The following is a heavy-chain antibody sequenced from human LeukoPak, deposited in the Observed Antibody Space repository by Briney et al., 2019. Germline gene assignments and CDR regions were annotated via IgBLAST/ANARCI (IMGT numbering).Heavy chain of an antibody. J-gene: IGHJ4*01. CDR2: IRSKANSDET. D-gene: IGHD3-3*01. CDR3: TSPAHDFDFWSGYYSV. Sequence: GGSLRLSCTVSGFLFGDSAIHWVRQAAGKGLEWVGRIRSKANSDETAYAASVKGRFTISRDDSRDTAYLQMNSLKPEDTAVYHCTSPAHDFDFWSGYYSVWGHGAQVTVSS. V-gene: IGHV3-73*01. CDR1: GFLFGDSA.